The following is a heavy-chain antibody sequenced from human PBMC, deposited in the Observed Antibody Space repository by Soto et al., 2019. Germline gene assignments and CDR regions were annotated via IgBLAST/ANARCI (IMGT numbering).Heavy chain of an antibody. J-gene: IGHJ4*02. V-gene: IGHV3-30*18. CDR2: ISYDGTNK. CDR1: GFTFSNYG. Sequence: GGSLRLSCAASGFTFSNYGMHWVRQAPGKGLEWVALISYDGTNKDYSDSVRGRFTISRDNSKNTLYLQMNSLRAEDTAVYYCAKDRYSTSSPFDYWGQGTLVTVSS. CDR3: AKDRYSTSSPFDY. D-gene: IGHD6-6*01.